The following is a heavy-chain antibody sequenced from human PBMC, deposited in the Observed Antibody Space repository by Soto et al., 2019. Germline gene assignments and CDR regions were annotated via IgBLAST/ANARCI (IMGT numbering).Heavy chain of an antibody. D-gene: IGHD4-4*01. J-gene: IGHJ6*02. CDR1: GYTFTSYA. CDR3: ARGDYSNYVNYYYYGMDV. V-gene: IGHV1-3*01. Sequence: QVQLVQSGAEVKKPGASVKVSCKVSGYTFTSYAMHWVRQAPGQRLEWMGWINAGNGNTKYSQKFQGRVTITRDTSASTAYMELSSLRSEDTAVYYCARGDYSNYVNYYYYGMDVWGQGTTVTVSS. CDR2: INAGNGNT.